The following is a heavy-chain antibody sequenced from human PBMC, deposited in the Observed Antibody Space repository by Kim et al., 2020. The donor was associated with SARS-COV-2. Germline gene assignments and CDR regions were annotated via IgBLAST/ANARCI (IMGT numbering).Heavy chain of an antibody. Sequence: DGGDKYYVDSVKGRVTIDRDNAKNSLYLQMNSLRAEDTAVYYCARGAKAYWGQGTLVTVSS. J-gene: IGHJ4*02. D-gene: IGHD2-15*01. CDR2: DGGDK. V-gene: IGHV3-7*03. CDR3: ARGAKAY.